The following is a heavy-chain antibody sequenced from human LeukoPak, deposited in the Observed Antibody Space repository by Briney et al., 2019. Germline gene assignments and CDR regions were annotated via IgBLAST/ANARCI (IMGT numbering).Heavy chain of an antibody. CDR3: ARGLGSSLGPFDPYYFDY. V-gene: IGHV1-69*05. D-gene: IGHD6-6*01. CDR2: IIPIFGTA. J-gene: IGHJ4*02. CDR1: GGTFSSYA. Sequence: ASVKVSCKASGGTFSSYAISWVRQSPGQGLEWMGGIIPIFGTANYAQKFQGRVTITTDESTSTAYMELSSLRSEDTAVYYCARGLGSSLGPFDPYYFDYWGQGTLVTVSS.